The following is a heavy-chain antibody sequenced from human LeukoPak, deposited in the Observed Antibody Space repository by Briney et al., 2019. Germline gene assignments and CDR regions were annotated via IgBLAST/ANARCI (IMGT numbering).Heavy chain of an antibody. CDR2: IWYDGRNE. Sequence: QSGRALRLSCTASGFTFRSFGMYWVRQAPGKGLEWVAVIWYDGRNEYNEDSVKGRFTISRDNSQNTLYLHMNSLGVEDTAVYYCARVVSGSYYSVLDYWGQGTLVTVSS. J-gene: IGHJ4*02. CDR3: ARVVSGSYYSVLDY. V-gene: IGHV3-33*01. D-gene: IGHD3-10*01. CDR1: GFTFRSFG.